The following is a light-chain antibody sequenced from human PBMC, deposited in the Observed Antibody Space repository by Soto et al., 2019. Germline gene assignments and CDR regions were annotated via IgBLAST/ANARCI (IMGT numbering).Light chain of an antibody. CDR1: QDISDY. CDR2: DEP. CDR3: QQSYSTPPYT. V-gene: IGKV1-33*01. Sequence: DIQMDQSPSSLSASVGDSVTITCQASQDISDYLNWCQQKPGKAPKFLIYDEPNLETRVPWRFGGSGSGTDFTLTISSLQPEDFATYYCQQSYSTPPYTFGQGTKLEIK. J-gene: IGKJ2*01.